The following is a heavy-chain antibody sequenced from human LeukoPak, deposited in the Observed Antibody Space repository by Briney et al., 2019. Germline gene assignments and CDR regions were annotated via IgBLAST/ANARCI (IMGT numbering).Heavy chain of an antibody. Sequence: EASVKVSCKVSGYTLTELSMHWVRQAPGKGLEWMGGFDPEDDETIYAQKFQGRVTMTEDTSTDTAYMELSSLRSEDTAVYYCATRAVAAAGADYWGQGTLVTVSS. CDR2: FDPEDDET. CDR3: ATRAVAAAGADY. V-gene: IGHV1-24*01. D-gene: IGHD6-13*01. J-gene: IGHJ4*02. CDR1: GYTLTELS.